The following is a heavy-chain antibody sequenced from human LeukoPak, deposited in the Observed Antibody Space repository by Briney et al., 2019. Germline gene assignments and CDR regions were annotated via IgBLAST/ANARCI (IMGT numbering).Heavy chain of an antibody. Sequence: GASVKVSCKASGYTFTGYYMHWVRQAPGQGLEWMGWINPNSGGTNYAQKFQGRVTMTRDTSIRTAYMELSRLGSDDTAVYYCARVRRAVAGTGATLGYWGQGTLVTVCS. CDR2: INPNSGGT. D-gene: IGHD6-19*01. CDR1: GYTFTGYY. J-gene: IGHJ4*02. CDR3: ARVRRAVAGTGATLGY. V-gene: IGHV1-2*02.